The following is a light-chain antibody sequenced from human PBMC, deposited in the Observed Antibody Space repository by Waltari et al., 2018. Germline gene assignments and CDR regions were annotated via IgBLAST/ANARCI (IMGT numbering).Light chain of an antibody. CDR2: DAS. V-gene: IGKV1-5*01. Sequence: DIQMTQSPSTLSASIGDRVTITCRASQTIGRRLAWYQPSPGKAPKLLTCDASSLESGVPSRFSGSGSGTEFTLTISSLHPHDLATFYCQQYNSHSPLTFGGGTKVEIK. J-gene: IGKJ4*01. CDR3: QQYNSHSPLT. CDR1: QTIGRR.